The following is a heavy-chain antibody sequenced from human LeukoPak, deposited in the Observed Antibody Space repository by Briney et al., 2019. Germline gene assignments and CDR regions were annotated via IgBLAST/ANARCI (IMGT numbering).Heavy chain of an antibody. CDR2: ISYDGSNK. CDR3: AREDILTLGIDY. V-gene: IGHV3-30*04. J-gene: IGHJ4*02. D-gene: IGHD3-9*01. CDR1: GFTFSSYA. Sequence: GRSLRLSRAASGFTFSSYAMHWVRQAPGKGLEWVAVISYDGSNKYYADSVKGRFTISRDNSKNTLYLQMNSLRAEDTAVYYCAREDILTLGIDYWGQGTLVTVSS.